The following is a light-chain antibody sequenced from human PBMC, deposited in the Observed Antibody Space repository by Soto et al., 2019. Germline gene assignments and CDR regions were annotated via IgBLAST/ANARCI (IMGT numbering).Light chain of an antibody. CDR3: CIYAVTFYV. V-gene: IGLV2-11*01. CDR2: DVS. Sequence: QSVLTQPRSVSGSPGQSVTISCTGTSSDVGTYDFVSWYQQHPGKAPRLMIFDVSEWPSGVPDRFSGSKSGNTASLTISGLQAEDEADYYCCIYAVTFYVFGTGTKVTVL. J-gene: IGLJ1*01. CDR1: SSDVGTYDF.